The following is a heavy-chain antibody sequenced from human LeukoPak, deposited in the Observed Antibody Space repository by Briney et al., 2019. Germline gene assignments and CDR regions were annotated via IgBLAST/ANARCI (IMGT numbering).Heavy chain of an antibody. J-gene: IGHJ5*02. CDR1: GGSINSALYY. V-gene: IGHV4-39*01. Sequence: SETLSLTCTVSGGSINSALYYWAWIRQTPAQQLEWIGSVSHDGITKYSPSLGGRVSLSADTSKNAFFMEVHSVTAADSAIYYCARHTIFCSFINCSPFDLWGQGTLVTASS. CDR2: VSHDGIT. CDR3: ARHTIFCSFINCSPFDL. D-gene: IGHD3-3*01.